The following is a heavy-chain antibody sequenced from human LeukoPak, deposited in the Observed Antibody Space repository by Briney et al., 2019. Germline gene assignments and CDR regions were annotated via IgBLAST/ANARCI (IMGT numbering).Heavy chain of an antibody. D-gene: IGHD1-26*01. CDR3: ARQGIVGAYNWFDP. CDR1: GFTFSSYS. J-gene: IGHJ5*02. V-gene: IGHV3-48*04. CDR2: ISSSSTI. Sequence: GGSLRLSCAASGFTFSSYSMNWVRQAPGKGLEWVSYISSSSTIYYADSVKGRFTISRDNAKNSLYLQMNSLRAEDTAVYYCARQGIVGAYNWFDPWGQGTLVTVSS.